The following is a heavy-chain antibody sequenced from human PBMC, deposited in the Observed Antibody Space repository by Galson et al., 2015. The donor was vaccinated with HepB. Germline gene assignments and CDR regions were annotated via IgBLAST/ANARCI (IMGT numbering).Heavy chain of an antibody. J-gene: IGHJ4*02. V-gene: IGHV3-30*18. CDR3: AKEAKQFRSPFDH. Sequence: SLRLSCAGSGFNFGSYRMYWVRQTPGKGLEWVAYISSDADYKRSSDSVKGRFTISRDNSKNTLYLQMDSLRLEDTAMYYCAKEAKQFRSPFDHWGQGTPVIVSS. D-gene: IGHD6-19*01. CDR2: ISSDADYK. CDR1: GFNFGSYR.